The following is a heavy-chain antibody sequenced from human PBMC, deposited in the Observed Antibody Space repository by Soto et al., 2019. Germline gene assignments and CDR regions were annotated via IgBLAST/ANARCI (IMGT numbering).Heavy chain of an antibody. Sequence: SETLSLTCTVSGGSISSYYWSWIRQPPGKGLEWIGYIYYSGSTNYNPSLKSRVTISVDTSKNQFSLKLSSVTAADTAVYYCARGRYYDSSVRWFDPWGQGTLVTVSS. J-gene: IGHJ5*02. CDR1: GGSISSYY. CDR2: IYYSGST. V-gene: IGHV4-59*12. CDR3: ARGRYYDSSVRWFDP. D-gene: IGHD3-22*01.